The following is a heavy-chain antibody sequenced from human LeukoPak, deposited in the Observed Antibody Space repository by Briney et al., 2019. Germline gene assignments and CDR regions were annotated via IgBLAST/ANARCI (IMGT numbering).Heavy chain of an antibody. J-gene: IGHJ4*02. D-gene: IGHD3-22*01. V-gene: IGHV3-23*01. CDR2: IIGSGDRT. CDR1: GFTFSSYA. Sequence: PGESLRLSCAASGFTFSSYAMSWVRQAPGKGLEWVSAIIGSGDRTYYADSVKGRFTISRDNSKNTLYLQMNSLRAEDAAVYYCAKRYYGGSGYRSYYFDYWGQGTLVTVSS. CDR3: AKRYYGGSGYRSYYFDY.